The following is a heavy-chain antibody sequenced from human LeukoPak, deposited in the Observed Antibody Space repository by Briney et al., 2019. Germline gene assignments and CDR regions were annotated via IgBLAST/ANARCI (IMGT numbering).Heavy chain of an antibody. CDR2: INPNSGGT. CDR1: GYTFTGYY. V-gene: IGHV1-2*02. CDR3: ARLRFGERSSDY. J-gene: IGHJ4*02. Sequence: VASVKVSCKASGYTFTGYYMHCVRQAPGQGLEWMGWINPNSGGTNYAQKFQGRVTMTMDTSISTAYMELSRLRSDDTAVYYCARLRFGERSSDYWGQGTLVTVSS. D-gene: IGHD3-10*01.